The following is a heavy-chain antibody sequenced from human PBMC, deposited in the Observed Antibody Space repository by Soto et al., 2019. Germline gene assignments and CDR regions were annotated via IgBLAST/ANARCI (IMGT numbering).Heavy chain of an antibody. D-gene: IGHD2-2*01. Sequence: GGSLRLSCAASGFTFSSYAMSWVRQAPGKGLEWVSAISGSGGSTYYADSVKGRFTISRDNSKNTLYLQMNSLRAEDTAVYYCAKDADIVVVPDLHNWFDPWGQGTLVTVSS. CDR1: GFTFSSYA. V-gene: IGHV3-23*01. CDR3: AKDADIVVVPDLHNWFDP. J-gene: IGHJ5*02. CDR2: ISGSGGST.